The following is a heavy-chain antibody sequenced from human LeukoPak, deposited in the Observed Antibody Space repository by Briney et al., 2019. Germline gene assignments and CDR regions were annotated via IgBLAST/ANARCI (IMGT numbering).Heavy chain of an antibody. CDR3: AGGWYDILSGYHDGFDY. V-gene: IGHV4-59*08. D-gene: IGHD3-9*01. CDR2: IYYSGSS. CDR1: GGSISTYY. Sequence: SETLSLTCTVSGGSISTYYWNWIRRPPGKGLEWIGYIYYSGSSNCNPSLKSRVTISVDTSKNQFSLKLSSVTAADTAVYYCAGGWYDILSGYHDGFDYWGQGTLVTVSS. J-gene: IGHJ4*02.